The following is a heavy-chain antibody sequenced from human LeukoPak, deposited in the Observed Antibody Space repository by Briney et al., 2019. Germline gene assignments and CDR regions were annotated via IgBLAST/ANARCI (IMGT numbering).Heavy chain of an antibody. CDR3: ARELGENYDFWSGYYTLDY. D-gene: IGHD3-3*01. J-gene: IGHJ4*02. CDR1: GGSISSGSYY. CDR2: IYTSGST. V-gene: IGHV4-61*02. Sequence: PSETLSLTCTVSGGSISSGSYYWRWIRQPAGKRLEWIGRIYTSGSTNYNPSLKSRVTISVDTSKNQFSLKLSSVTAADTAVYYCARELGENYDFWSGYYTLDYWGQGTLVTVSS.